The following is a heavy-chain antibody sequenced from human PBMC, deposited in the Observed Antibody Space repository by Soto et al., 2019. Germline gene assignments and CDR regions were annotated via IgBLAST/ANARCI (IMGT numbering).Heavy chain of an antibody. J-gene: IGHJ5*02. V-gene: IGHV4-59*02. Sequence: QMQLQASGPGLVKPSETLSLTCNVSGASVSHGYWSWIRQPPGKGLEWIGFMYFGGSFNYNPSLTSRATISVETSKNPFCMKLTSVTASDTAVYYCARSYYDSTGFAVDPWGQGTLVTVSS. CDR2: MYFGGSF. CDR3: ARSYYDSTGFAVDP. D-gene: IGHD3-22*01. CDR1: GASVSHGY.